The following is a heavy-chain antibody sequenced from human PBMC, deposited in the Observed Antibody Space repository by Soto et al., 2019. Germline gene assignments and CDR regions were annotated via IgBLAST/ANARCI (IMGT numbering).Heavy chain of an antibody. D-gene: IGHD6-6*01. CDR1: GFTFSSYA. CDR2: ISYDGSNK. Sequence: GGSLRLSCAAPGFTFSSYAMHWVRQAPGKGLEWVAVISYDGSNKYYADSVKGRFTISRDNSKNTLYLQMNSPRAEDTAVYYCARAPTSSSLAGYYFDYWGQGTLVTVSS. J-gene: IGHJ4*02. CDR3: ARAPTSSSLAGYYFDY. V-gene: IGHV3-30-3*01.